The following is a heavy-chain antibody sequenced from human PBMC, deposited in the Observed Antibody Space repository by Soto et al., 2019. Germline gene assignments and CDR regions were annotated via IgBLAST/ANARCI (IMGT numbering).Heavy chain of an antibody. Sequence: QVQLVESGGGVVQPGRSLRLSCAASGFTFSSYGMHWVRQAPGKGLEWVAVIWYDGSNKYYADSVKGRFTISRDNSKNTLYRQMNSLRAEDTAVYYCARESYSNYPGHYYYGMDVWGQGTTVTVSS. D-gene: IGHD4-4*01. CDR3: ARESYSNYPGHYYYGMDV. CDR1: GFTFSSYG. V-gene: IGHV3-33*01. J-gene: IGHJ6*02. CDR2: IWYDGSNK.